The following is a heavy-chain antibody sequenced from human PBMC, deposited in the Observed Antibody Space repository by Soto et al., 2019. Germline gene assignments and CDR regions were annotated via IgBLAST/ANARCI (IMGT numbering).Heavy chain of an antibody. CDR3: ARPTDSSSWYVFDY. CDR1: GFTFSSYS. J-gene: IGHJ4*02. CDR2: ISSSSSYI. V-gene: IGHV3-21*01. Sequence: PGGSLRLSCAASGFTFSSYSMNWVRQAPGKGLEWVSSISSSSSYIYYADSVKGRFTISRDNAKNSLYLQMNSLRAEDTAVYYCARPTDSSSWYVFDYWGQGTLVTVSS. D-gene: IGHD6-13*01.